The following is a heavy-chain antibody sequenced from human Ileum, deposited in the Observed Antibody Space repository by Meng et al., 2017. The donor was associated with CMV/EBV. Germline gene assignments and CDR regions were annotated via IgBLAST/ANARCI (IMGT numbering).Heavy chain of an antibody. CDR2: VYQSGTV. V-gene: IGHV4-4*02. Sequence: CAVSRGSIGTTNWWSWVRQPPGKGLEWIGEVYQSGTVNYNPSLASRVSLSVDKSKNQFSLNLTSMTAADTAVYYCARVMTSSSWIDFWGPGTLVTAPQ. CDR3: ARVMTSSSWIDF. J-gene: IGHJ4*02. D-gene: IGHD6-13*01. CDR1: RGSIGTTNW.